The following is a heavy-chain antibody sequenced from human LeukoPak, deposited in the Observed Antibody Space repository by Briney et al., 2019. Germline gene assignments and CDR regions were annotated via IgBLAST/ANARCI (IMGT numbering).Heavy chain of an antibody. CDR1: GVSIGGYY. Sequence: RSSETLSLTCTVSGVSIGGYYWSWLRQPPGKGLEWLGYTHHSGTTNYNPSVGSRLTTSVDTSRKQVSLKLSSVTAADTAVYYCARHSADRAFDIWGQGTMVTVPS. CDR2: THHSGTT. D-gene: IGHD6-25*01. V-gene: IGHV4-59*08. J-gene: IGHJ3*02. CDR3: ARHSADRAFDI.